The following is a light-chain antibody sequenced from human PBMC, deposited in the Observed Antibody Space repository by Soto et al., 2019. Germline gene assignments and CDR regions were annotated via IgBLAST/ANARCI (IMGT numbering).Light chain of an antibody. CDR2: AAS. V-gene: IGKV1-8*01. Sequence: AIRMTQSPSSLPASTGDRVTITCRASQGISSYLAWYQQKPGKAPKLLIYAASTLQSGVPSRFSGSGSGTDFTLTISCLQSEDFATYYCQQYYSYPALTFGGGTKV. CDR3: QQYYSYPALT. J-gene: IGKJ4*01. CDR1: QGISSY.